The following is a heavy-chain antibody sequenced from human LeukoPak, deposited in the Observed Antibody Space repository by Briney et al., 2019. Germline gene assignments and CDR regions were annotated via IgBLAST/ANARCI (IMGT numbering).Heavy chain of an antibody. J-gene: IGHJ4*02. V-gene: IGHV3-23*01. CDR3: AEVTMVRGYYFDY. CDR2: ISGSGGST. Sequence: GGSLRLSCAASGFTFSSYAMSWVRQAPGKGLEWVSAISGSGGSTYYADSVKGRFTISRDNSKNTLYLQMNSLRAEDTVVYYCAEVTMVRGYYFDYWGQGTLVTVSS. CDR1: GFTFSSYA. D-gene: IGHD3-10*01.